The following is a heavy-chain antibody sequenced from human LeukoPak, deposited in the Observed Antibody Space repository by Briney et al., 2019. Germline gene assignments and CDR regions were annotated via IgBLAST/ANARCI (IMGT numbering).Heavy chain of an antibody. CDR2: ISSSSSYI. CDR3: ARGTYSSSWTDY. V-gene: IGHV3-21*01. J-gene: IGHJ4*02. Sequence: GGSLRLSCAASGFTFSSYSMNWVRQAAAKGLEWVSFISSSSSYIDYADSVKGRFTISSDNAKNSLYLQMNSLRAEDTAVYYCARGTYSSSWTDYWGQGTLVTVSS. D-gene: IGHD6-13*01. CDR1: GFTFSSYS.